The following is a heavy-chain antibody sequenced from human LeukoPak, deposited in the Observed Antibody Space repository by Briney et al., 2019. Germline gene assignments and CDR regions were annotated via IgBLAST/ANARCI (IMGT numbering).Heavy chain of an antibody. CDR1: GFAFSSYA. Sequence: PGGSLRLSCAASGFAFSSYAMHWVRQAPGKGLEWVALISNDGRNKCHADSVKGRFTISRDNSKNTVYLQMNSLRAEDTAVYYCARDPVSVGLRINSDYWGQGTLVTVSS. CDR2: ISNDGRNK. V-gene: IGHV3-30*04. D-gene: IGHD3-3*01. J-gene: IGHJ4*02. CDR3: ARDPVSVGLRINSDY.